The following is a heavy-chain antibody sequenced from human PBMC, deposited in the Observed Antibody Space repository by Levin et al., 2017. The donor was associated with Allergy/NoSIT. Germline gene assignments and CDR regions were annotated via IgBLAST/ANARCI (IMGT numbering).Heavy chain of an antibody. J-gene: IGHJ3*02. Sequence: ASVKVSCAASGFTFSSYWMHWVRQAPGKGLVWVSRINRDGSSINYADSVKGRFTIFRDNAKNTLFLQMNSLRAEDTAVYYCARLVVADMEALDIWGQGTMVTVSS. V-gene: IGHV3-74*01. CDR1: GFTFSSYW. D-gene: IGHD5-12*01. CDR3: ARLVVADMEALDI. CDR2: INRDGSSI.